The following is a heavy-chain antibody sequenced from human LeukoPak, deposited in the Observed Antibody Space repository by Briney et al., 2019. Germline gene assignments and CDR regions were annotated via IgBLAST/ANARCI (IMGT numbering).Heavy chain of an antibody. Sequence: GGSLRLSCVASGFTFSSYAMSWVRQAPGKGLEWVSPISGSGGSTYYADSVKGQFTISRDNSKNTLYLQMNSLRAEDTAVYYCARDSLAYCGGDCYSVYFQHWGQGTLVTVSS. CDR3: ARDSLAYCGGDCYSVYFQH. V-gene: IGHV3-23*01. CDR1: GFTFSSYA. D-gene: IGHD2-21*02. CDR2: ISGSGGST. J-gene: IGHJ1*01.